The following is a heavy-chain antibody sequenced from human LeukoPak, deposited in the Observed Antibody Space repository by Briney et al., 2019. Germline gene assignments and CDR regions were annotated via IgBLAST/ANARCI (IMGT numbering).Heavy chain of an antibody. CDR2: IYPGDSDT. CDR1: GYSFTSYW. V-gene: IGHV5-51*01. D-gene: IGHD5-18*01. J-gene: IGHJ4*02. CDR3: ARIQWIQGHLEEIDY. Sequence: GESLKISCKGSGYSFTSYWIGWVRQMPGKGLEWMGIIYPGDSDTRYSPSFQGQVTISADKSISTAYLQWSSLKASDTAMYYCARIQWIQGHLEEIDYWGQGTLVTVSS.